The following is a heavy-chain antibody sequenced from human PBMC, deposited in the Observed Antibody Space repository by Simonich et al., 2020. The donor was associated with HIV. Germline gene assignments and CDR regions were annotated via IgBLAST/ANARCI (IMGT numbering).Heavy chain of an antibody. CDR3: AKDKGAYYGSGSPVY. CDR2: ISSNSGSI. D-gene: IGHD3-10*01. Sequence: EVQLVESGGGLVQPGRSLRLSCAASGFTFDDYAMHWVRQAPGKGLGWVSGISSNSGSIGYADSVKGRFTISRDNAKNSLYLQMNSLRAEDTALYYCAKDKGAYYGSGSPVYWGQGTLVTVSS. V-gene: IGHV3-9*01. J-gene: IGHJ4*02. CDR1: GFTFDDYA.